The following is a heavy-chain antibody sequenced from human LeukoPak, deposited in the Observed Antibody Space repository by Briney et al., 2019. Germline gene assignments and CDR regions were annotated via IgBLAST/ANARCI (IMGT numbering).Heavy chain of an antibody. CDR1: GYAFSVYW. CDR2: IIPNSGDT. J-gene: IGHJ4*02. Sequence: ASVKVSCKASGYAFSVYWIHWVRLVPGQGLEWMGWIIPNSGDTSFAEKFQGRVTMTRDTSISTVYMELSRLNSDDTAVYYCTRVSGSGSWNWGQGTLVTVSS. V-gene: IGHV1-2*02. CDR3: TRVSGSGSWN. D-gene: IGHD3-10*01.